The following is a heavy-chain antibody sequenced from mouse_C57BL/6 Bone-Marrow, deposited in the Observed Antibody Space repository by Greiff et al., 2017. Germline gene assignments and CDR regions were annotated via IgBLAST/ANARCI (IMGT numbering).Heavy chain of an antibody. D-gene: IGHD1-1*01. CDR2: IHPNSGST. Sequence: QVQLQQPGAELVKPGASVKLSCKASGYTFTSYWMHWVKQRPGQGLEWIGMIHPNSGSTNYNEKFKSKATLTVDKSSSTAYMQLSSPTSEDSAVYYCARHGSSSWFAYWGQGTLVTVSA. CDR1: GYTFTSYW. V-gene: IGHV1-64*01. CDR3: ARHGSSSWFAY. J-gene: IGHJ3*01.